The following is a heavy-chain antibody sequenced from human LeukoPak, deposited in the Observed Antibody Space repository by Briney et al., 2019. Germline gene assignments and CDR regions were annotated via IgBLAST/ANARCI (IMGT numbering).Heavy chain of an antibody. CDR1: GFTFSSYS. CDR3: ARLQLERPRTSYLEIYYYMGV. J-gene: IGHJ6*03. CDR2: ISSSSSYI. Sequence: GGSLRLSCAASGFTFSSYSMNWVRQAPGKGLEWVSSISSSSSYIYYADSVKGRFTISRDNAKNSLYLQMNSLRAEDTAVYYCARLQLERPRTSYLEIYYYMGVWGKGTTVTISS. V-gene: IGHV3-21*01. D-gene: IGHD1-1*01.